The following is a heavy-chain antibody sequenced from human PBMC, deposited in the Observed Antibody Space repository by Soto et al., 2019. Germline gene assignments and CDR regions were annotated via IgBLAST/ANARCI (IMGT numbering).Heavy chain of an antibody. Sequence: EVQLVESGGGLVQPGRSLRLSCAASGFTFDDYAMHWVRQAPGKGLEWVSGISWNSGSIGYADSVKGRFTISRDNAXNXLXXQMNSLRAEDTALYYCAKDRYYYDSSGPTQDAFDIWGQGTMVTVSS. CDR2: ISWNSGSI. V-gene: IGHV3-9*01. CDR1: GFTFDDYA. CDR3: AKDRYYYDSSGPTQDAFDI. J-gene: IGHJ3*02. D-gene: IGHD3-22*01.